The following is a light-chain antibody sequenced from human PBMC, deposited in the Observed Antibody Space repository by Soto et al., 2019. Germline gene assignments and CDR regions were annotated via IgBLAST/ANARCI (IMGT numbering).Light chain of an antibody. Sequence: QSVLTQPPSVSAALGQKVTISCSGSSSNIGNNYVSWYQHLPGTAPKLLIYDNNKRPSGIPDRFSGSKSGTSATLGITGLQTGDEADYYCGTWDSSLSAGVFGGGTKLTVL. CDR3: GTWDSSLSAGV. CDR2: DNN. J-gene: IGLJ2*01. V-gene: IGLV1-51*01. CDR1: SSNIGNNY.